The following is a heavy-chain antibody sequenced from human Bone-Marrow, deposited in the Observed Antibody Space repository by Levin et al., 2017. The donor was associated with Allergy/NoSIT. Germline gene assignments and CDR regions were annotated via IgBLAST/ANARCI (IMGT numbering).Heavy chain of an antibody. V-gene: IGHV4-30-4*01. CDR1: GAAVTSGDYY. J-gene: IGHJ5*02. Sequence: SRTLSLTCTVSGAAVTSGDYYWSWIRQPPGKGLEWLGYIYYNGNAFYNPSLRSRVTISIDTSNNQFSLKLGSVTAADTAVYFCARAIRGGASRGFDPWGQGTLVTVSS. CDR2: IYYNGNA. D-gene: IGHD2-21*01. CDR3: ARAIRGGASRGFDP.